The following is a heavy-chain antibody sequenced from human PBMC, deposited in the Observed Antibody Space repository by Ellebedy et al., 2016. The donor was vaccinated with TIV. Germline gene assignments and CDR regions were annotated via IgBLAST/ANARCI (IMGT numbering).Heavy chain of an antibody. CDR3: VKHIGRDYGDRMDY. J-gene: IGHJ4*02. D-gene: IGHD4-17*01. CDR1: GFTFGSYS. V-gene: IGHV3-21*04. Sequence: GESLKISCAASGFTFGSYSMHWVRQRPGQGLEWVSVITTGSSTMYYADSVKGRFTISRDNAKNSLYLQMNSLRAEDTAIYYCVKHIGRDYGDRMDYWGQGTLVTVSS. CDR2: ITTGSSTM.